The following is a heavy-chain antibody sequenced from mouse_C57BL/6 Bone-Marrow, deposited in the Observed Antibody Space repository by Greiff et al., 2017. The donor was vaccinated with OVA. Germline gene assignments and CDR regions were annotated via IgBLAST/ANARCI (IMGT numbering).Heavy chain of an antibody. V-gene: IGHV1-19*01. D-gene: IGHD2-1*01. CDR2: INPYNGGT. CDR1: GYTFTDYY. J-gene: IGHJ3*01. Sequence: EVQLQESGPVLVKPGASVKMSCKASGYTFTDYYMNWVKQSHGKSLEWIGVINPYNGGTSYNQKFKGKATLTVDKSSSTAYMERNSLTSEDSAVYYCAMGGNPHLFAYWGQGTLVTVSA. CDR3: AMGGNPHLFAY.